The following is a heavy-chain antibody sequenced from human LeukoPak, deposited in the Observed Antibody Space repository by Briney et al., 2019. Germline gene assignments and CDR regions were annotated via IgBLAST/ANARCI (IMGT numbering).Heavy chain of an antibody. V-gene: IGHV3-74*01. Sequence: GGSLRLSCAASGFTFSSYWMHWVRQAPGKGLVWVSRINSDGSSTSYADSVKGRFTISRDNAKNTLYLQMNSLRAEDTAVYYCAREKDFWSGEYYYYYMDVWGKGTTVTVSS. CDR1: GFTFSSYW. J-gene: IGHJ6*03. D-gene: IGHD3-3*01. CDR3: AREKDFWSGEYYYYYMDV. CDR2: INSDGSST.